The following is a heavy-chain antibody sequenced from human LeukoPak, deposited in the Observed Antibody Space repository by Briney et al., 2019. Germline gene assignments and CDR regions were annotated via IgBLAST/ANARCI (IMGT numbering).Heavy chain of an antibody. CDR1: GGSISSYY. Sequence: PSETLSLTCTVSGGSISSYYWSWIRQPPGNGLEWIGYIYYSGSTNYNPSLKSRVTISVDTSKNQFTLKLSSVTAADTAVYYCANSIDFDYGDYYFDYWGQGALVTISS. CDR3: ANSIDFDYGDYYFDY. CDR2: IYYSGST. J-gene: IGHJ4*02. V-gene: IGHV4-59*08. D-gene: IGHD4-17*01.